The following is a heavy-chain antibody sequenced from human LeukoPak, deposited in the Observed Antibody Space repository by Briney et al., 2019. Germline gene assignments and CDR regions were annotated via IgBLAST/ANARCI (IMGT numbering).Heavy chain of an antibody. Sequence: SVKVSCKASGGTFSSYAISWVRQAPGQGLEWMGGMIPIFGTANYAQKFQGRVTITTDESTSTAYMELSSLRSEDTAVYYCAREYSSSWYSPYYFDYWGQGTLVTVSS. D-gene: IGHD6-13*01. V-gene: IGHV1-69*05. CDR3: AREYSSSWYSPYYFDY. J-gene: IGHJ4*02. CDR2: MIPIFGTA. CDR1: GGTFSSYA.